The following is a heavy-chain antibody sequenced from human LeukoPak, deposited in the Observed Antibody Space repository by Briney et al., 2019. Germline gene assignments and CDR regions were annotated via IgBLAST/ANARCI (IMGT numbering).Heavy chain of an antibody. CDR3: ARDRRSGPYYSYDMDV. V-gene: IGHV3-23*01. D-gene: IGHD3-10*01. CDR2: ISGSGGST. J-gene: IGHJ6*03. Sequence: GGSLRLSCAASGFTFSSYAMIWVRQAPGKGLEWVSTISGSGGSTYYADSVKGRFTISRDNSKNTLYLQMNSLRAEDTAVYYCARDRRSGPYYSYDMDVWGKGTTVSVSS. CDR1: GFTFSSYA.